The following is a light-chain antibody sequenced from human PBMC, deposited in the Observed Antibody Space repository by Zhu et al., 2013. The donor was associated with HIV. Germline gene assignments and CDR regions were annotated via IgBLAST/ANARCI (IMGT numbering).Light chain of an antibody. Sequence: DIQMTQSPSSLSASVGDRVTITCRASQDIRNDLGWYQQKPGKAPKRLIYAASSLQSGVPSRFSGSGSATDFTLTISRLEPEDFAVYYCQLYGYSPRLTFGGGTRVEFK. CDR2: AAS. CDR3: QLYGYSPRLT. V-gene: IGKV1-17*01. J-gene: IGKJ4*01. CDR1: QDIRND.